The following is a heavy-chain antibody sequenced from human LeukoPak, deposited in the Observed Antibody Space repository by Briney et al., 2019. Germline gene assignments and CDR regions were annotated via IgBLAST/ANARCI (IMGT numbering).Heavy chain of an antibody. D-gene: IGHD3-3*01. J-gene: IGHJ6*02. CDR3: ARIASTIFGVVTTYYYYYYGMDV. CDR1: GYTFTSYD. Sequence: ASVKVSCKASGYTFTSYDINWVRQAPGQGLEWMGWMNPNSGNTGYAQKFQGRVTMTRNTSISTAYMELSSLRSEDTAVYYCARIASTIFGVVTTYYYYYYGMDVWGQGTTVTVSS. CDR2: MNPNSGNT. V-gene: IGHV1-8*01.